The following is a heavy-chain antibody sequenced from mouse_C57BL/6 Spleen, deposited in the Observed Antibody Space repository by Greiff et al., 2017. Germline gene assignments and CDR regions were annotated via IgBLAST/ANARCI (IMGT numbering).Heavy chain of an antibody. Sequence: EVKVVESGGGLVKPGGSLKLSCAASGFTFSDYGMHWVRQAPEKGLEWVAYISSGSSTIYYADTVKGRFTISRDNAKNTLFLQMTSLRSEDTAMYYCARGGPNWDNAMDYWGQGTSVTVSS. D-gene: IGHD4-1*01. CDR3: ARGGPNWDNAMDY. V-gene: IGHV5-17*01. CDR2: ISSGSSTI. CDR1: GFTFSDYG. J-gene: IGHJ4*01.